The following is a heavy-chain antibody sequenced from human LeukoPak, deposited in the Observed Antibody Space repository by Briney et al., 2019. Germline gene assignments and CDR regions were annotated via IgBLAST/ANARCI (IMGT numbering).Heavy chain of an antibody. CDR1: GHTFTGYY. CDR3: ARSVFGVAVFDY. Sequence: ASVKVSCKSSGHTFTGYYIHWVRQAPGQGLEWMGWINPNSGGTNYAQKFQGRVTMTRDTSISTAYMELSRLRSDDTAVYYCARSVFGVAVFDYWGQGTLVTVSS. D-gene: IGHD3-3*01. CDR2: INPNSGGT. V-gene: IGHV1-2*02. J-gene: IGHJ4*02.